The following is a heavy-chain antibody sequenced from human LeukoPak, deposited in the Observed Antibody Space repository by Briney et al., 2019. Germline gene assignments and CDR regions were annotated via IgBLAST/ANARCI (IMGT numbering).Heavy chain of an antibody. CDR3: SVEADCTNGVCELGY. Sequence: ASVKVSCKASGYTFTSYYMHWVRQAPGRGLEWMGIINPSGGSTSYAQKFQGRVTMTRDTSTSTVYMELSSLGSEDTAVYYCSVEADCTNGVCELGYWGQGTLVTVSS. V-gene: IGHV1-46*01. CDR1: GYTFTSYY. D-gene: IGHD2-8*01. CDR2: INPSGGST. J-gene: IGHJ4*02.